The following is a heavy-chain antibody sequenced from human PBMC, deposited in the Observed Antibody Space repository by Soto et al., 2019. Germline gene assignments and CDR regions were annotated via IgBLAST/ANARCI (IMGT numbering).Heavy chain of an antibody. Sequence: QVQLQESGPGLVKPSETLSLTCTVSGGSISSYYWSWIRQPPGKGLEWIGYIYYSGSTNYNPSLKSRVTISVDTSKNQFSLKLSSVTAADTAVYYCAREGYSSSWRDWGQGTLVTVSS. V-gene: IGHV4-59*01. J-gene: IGHJ4*02. CDR1: GGSISSYY. CDR2: IYYSGST. CDR3: AREGYSSSWRD. D-gene: IGHD6-13*01.